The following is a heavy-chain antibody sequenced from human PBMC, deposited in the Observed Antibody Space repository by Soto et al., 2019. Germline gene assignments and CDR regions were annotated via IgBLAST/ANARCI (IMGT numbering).Heavy chain of an antibody. CDR2: INHSGST. Sequence: PSETLSLTCAVYGGSFSGYYWSWIRQPPGKGLEWIGEINHSGSTNYNPSLKSRVTISVDTSKNQFSLKLSSVTAADTAVYYCARFGTGTTDYYYGMDVWGQGTTVTVSS. J-gene: IGHJ6*02. CDR1: GGSFSGYY. CDR3: ARFGTGTTDYYYGMDV. V-gene: IGHV4-34*01. D-gene: IGHD1-1*01.